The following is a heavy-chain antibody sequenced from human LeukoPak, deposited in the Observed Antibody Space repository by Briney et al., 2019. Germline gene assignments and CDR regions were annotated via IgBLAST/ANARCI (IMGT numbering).Heavy chain of an antibody. J-gene: IGHJ4*02. D-gene: IGHD3-3*01. CDR2: ISGDGGST. CDR3: ASEWSGGY. CDR1: GFTFDDYA. V-gene: IGHV3-43*02. Sequence: PGGSLRLSCAASGFTFDDYAIHWVRQAPGKGLEWVSLISGDGGSTYYADSVKGRFTISRDNSKNSLDLQMYSLRTEDTALYYCASEWSGGYWGQGTLVTVSS.